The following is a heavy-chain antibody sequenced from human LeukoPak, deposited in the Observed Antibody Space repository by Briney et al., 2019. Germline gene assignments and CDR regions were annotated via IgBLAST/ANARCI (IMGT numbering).Heavy chain of an antibody. J-gene: IGHJ4*02. Sequence: GESLKISCKGSGYSFTNYWIGWVRQMPGKGLEWMGIVYSGDSNTKYSPSFQGQVTISADRSITTAYLQWSSLKASDTAMYFCARFAYGSDYFPGHYWGQGTRVTVSS. V-gene: IGHV5-51*01. CDR1: GYSFTNYW. CDR3: ARFAYGSDYFPGHY. CDR2: VYSGDSNT. D-gene: IGHD3-22*01.